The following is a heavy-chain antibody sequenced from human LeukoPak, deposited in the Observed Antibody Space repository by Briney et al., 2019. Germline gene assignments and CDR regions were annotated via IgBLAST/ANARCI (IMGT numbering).Heavy chain of an antibody. CDR2: IGSGSGSST. J-gene: IGHJ4*02. Sequence: GGSLRLSCAASGFTFSTYAMTWVRQAPGKGLEWVSAIGSGSGSSTYYADSVKGRFTISRDNSKNTLYLQMNSLRAEDTAVYYCAKDSGSYHYYFDYWGQGTLVTVSS. V-gene: IGHV3-23*01. D-gene: IGHD1-26*01. CDR3: AKDSGSYHYYFDY. CDR1: GFTFSTYA.